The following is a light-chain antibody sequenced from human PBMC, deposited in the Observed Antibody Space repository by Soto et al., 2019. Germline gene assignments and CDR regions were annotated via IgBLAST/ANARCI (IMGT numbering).Light chain of an antibody. J-gene: IGLJ2*01. CDR2: VNSDGSH. V-gene: IGLV4-69*02. Sequence: QPVLTQSPSASASLGASVKLTCTLNSGHGSYAIAWHQQQSEKGPRYLMRVNSDGSHSKGDGIPDRFSGSSFGAERYLSISSLQSEDEADYYCQTWDTGEGVFGGGTKLTVL. CDR3: QTWDTGEGV. CDR1: SGHGSYA.